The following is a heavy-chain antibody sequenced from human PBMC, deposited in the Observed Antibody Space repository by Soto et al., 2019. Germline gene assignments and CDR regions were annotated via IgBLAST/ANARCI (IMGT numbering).Heavy chain of an antibody. Sequence: QVQLVESGGGVVQPGRSLRLSCAASGFTFSSYGMHWVRQAPGKGLEWVAVISYDGSNKYYADSVKGRFTISRDNSKNSLYLQMNSLRAEDTAVYYWANGWVAYCGGDCYSDFDYWGQGTLVTVSS. D-gene: IGHD2-21*02. CDR3: ANGWVAYCGGDCYSDFDY. J-gene: IGHJ4*02. CDR1: GFTFSSYG. CDR2: ISYDGSNK. V-gene: IGHV3-30*18.